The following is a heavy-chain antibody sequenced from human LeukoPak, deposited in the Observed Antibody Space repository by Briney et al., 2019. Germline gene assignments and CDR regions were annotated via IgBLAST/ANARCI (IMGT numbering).Heavy chain of an antibody. D-gene: IGHD6-13*01. V-gene: IGHV1-69*04. CDR2: IIPILGIA. CDR3: ARWGPAAGTNYYYGMDV. J-gene: IGHJ6*02. Sequence: ASVKVSCKASGGTFSSYAISWVRQAPGQGLEWMGRIIPILGIANYAQKFQGRVTITADKSTSTAYMELNSLRSEDTAVYYCARWGPAAGTNYYYGMDVWGQGTTVTVSS. CDR1: GGTFSSYA.